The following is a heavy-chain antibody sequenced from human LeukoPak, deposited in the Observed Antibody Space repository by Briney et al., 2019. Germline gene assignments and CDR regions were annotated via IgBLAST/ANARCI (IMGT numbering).Heavy chain of an antibody. CDR1: GFTFSSYG. CDR2: IWYDGSNK. V-gene: IGHV3-33*08. CDR3: ARCSSRRSASDY. Sequence: GGSLRLSCSASGFTFSSYGMHWVRQAPGKGLEWVAVIWYDGSNKYYADSVKGRFTISRDNSKNTLYLQMNSLRADDTAVYYCARCSSRRSASDYWGQGTLVTVSS. J-gene: IGHJ4*02. D-gene: IGHD3-10*02.